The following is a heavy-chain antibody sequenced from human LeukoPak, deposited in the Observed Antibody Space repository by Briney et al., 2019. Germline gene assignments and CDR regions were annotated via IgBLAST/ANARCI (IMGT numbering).Heavy chain of an antibody. Sequence: PGGSLRLSCAASGFTFSNAWMSWVRQAPGKGLEWVGRIKSKTDGGTTDYAAPVKGRFTISRDDSKNTLYLQMNSLKTEDTAVYYCTTDDDEAYSGYDKGDYWGQGTLVTLSS. CDR3: TTDDDEAYSGYDKGDY. J-gene: IGHJ4*02. CDR1: GFTFSNAW. CDR2: IKSKTDGGTT. V-gene: IGHV3-15*01. D-gene: IGHD5-12*01.